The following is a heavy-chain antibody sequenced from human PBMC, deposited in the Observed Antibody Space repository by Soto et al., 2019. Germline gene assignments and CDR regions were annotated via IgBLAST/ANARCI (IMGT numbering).Heavy chain of an antibody. CDR2: LSGSGDST. CDR3: TKLRGIAMGDGMDV. D-gene: IGHD6-19*01. J-gene: IGHJ6*02. Sequence: EVQLLESGGGLVQPGGSLRLSCAASGFSFSNYAMTWVRQAPGKGLDGVSTLSGSGDSTYYADSVKGRFTVSRDNSKNTLFLQMNGLRAEDTAGYYCTKLRGIAMGDGMDVWGQGTTVTVSS. CDR1: GFSFSNYA. V-gene: IGHV3-23*01.